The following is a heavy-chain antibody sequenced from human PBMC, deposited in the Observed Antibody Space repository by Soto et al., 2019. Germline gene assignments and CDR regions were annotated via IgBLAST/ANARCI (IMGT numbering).Heavy chain of an antibody. CDR3: ARDGSTTGTTYYYYYGMDV. CDR2: IYYSGST. V-gene: IGHV4-30-4*01. J-gene: IGHJ6*02. CDR1: GGSISSGDYY. D-gene: IGHD1-1*01. Sequence: PSETLSLTCTVPGGSISSGDYYWSWIRQPPGKGLEWIGYIYYSGSTYYNPSLKSRVTISVDTSKNQFSLKLSSVTAADTAVYYCARDGSTTGTTYYYYYGMDVWGQGTTVTVSS.